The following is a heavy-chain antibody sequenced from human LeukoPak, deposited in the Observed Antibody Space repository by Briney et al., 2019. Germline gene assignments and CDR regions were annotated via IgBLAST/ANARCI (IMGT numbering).Heavy chain of an antibody. V-gene: IGHV3-33*01. D-gene: IGHD3-10*01. CDR3: ARDSRGIRQLWFGESSRYYFDY. CDR2: IWYDGSNK. J-gene: IGHJ4*02. Sequence: PGGSLRLSCAASGFTFSSYGMHWVRQAPGKGLEWVAVIWYDGSNKYYADSVKGRFTISRDNAKNSLYLQMNSLRAEDTAVYYCARDSRGIRQLWFGESSRYYFDYWGQGTLVTVSS. CDR1: GFTFSSYG.